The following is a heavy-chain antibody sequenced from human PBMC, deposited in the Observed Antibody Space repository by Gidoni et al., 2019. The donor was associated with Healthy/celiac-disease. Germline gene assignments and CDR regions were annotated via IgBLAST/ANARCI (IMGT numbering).Heavy chain of an antibody. CDR3: TTDSYNDGSGSFDY. CDR1: GFTFSNAW. V-gene: IGHV3-15*01. Sequence: EVQLVESGGGLVKPGESLRLSCAAYGFTFSNAWMSWVRQAPGKGLGLVGRSKSKTDGGTTDYSAPVKGRSSISRDDSKNTLYLQMNSLITEDTAVYYCTTDSYNDGSGSFDYWGQGTLVTVSS. D-gene: IGHD3-10*01. J-gene: IGHJ4*02. CDR2: SKSKTDGGTT.